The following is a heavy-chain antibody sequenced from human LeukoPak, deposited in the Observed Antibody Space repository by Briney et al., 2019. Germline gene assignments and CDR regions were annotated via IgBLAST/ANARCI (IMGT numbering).Heavy chain of an antibody. V-gene: IGHV4-59*01. D-gene: IGHD3-10*01. CDR2: IYYSGST. CDR3: ARDGSGSFLRGWFDP. J-gene: IGHJ5*02. CDR1: GGSISSYH. Sequence: PSETLSLTCTVSGGSISSYHWSWIRQPPGKGLEWIGYIYYSGSTNYNPSLKSRVTISVDTSKNQFSLKLSSVTAADTAVYYCARDGSGSFLRGWFDPWGQGTLVTVSS.